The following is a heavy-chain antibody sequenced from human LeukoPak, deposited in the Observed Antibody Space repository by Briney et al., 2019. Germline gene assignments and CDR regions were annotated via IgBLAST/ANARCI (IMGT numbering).Heavy chain of an antibody. D-gene: IGHD3-10*01. V-gene: IGHV3-21*01. J-gene: IGHJ4*02. CDR2: ISSSSSYI. CDR1: GFTFSSYS. CDR3: AKVLQMVREVTPFDY. Sequence: GGSLRLSCAASGFTFSSYSMNWVRQAPGKGLEWVSSISSSSSYIYYADSMKGRFTISRDNAKNSLYLQMNSLRAEDTAVYYCAKVLQMVREVTPFDYWGQGTLVTVSS.